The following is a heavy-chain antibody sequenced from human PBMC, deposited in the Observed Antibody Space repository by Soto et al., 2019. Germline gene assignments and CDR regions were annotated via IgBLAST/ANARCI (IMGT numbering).Heavy chain of an antibody. Sequence: EVQLVESGGGLVKPGGSLRLSCAASGFTFSSYSMNWVRQAPGKGLEWVSSISSSSSYIYYADSVKGRFTISRDNAKNSLDRQMNSLRAEDTAVYYCARAPEGGGYYYYYMDVWGKGTTVTVSS. CDR3: ARAPEGGGYYYYYMDV. J-gene: IGHJ6*03. CDR1: GFTFSSYS. D-gene: IGHD3-16*01. CDR2: ISSSSSYI. V-gene: IGHV3-21*01.